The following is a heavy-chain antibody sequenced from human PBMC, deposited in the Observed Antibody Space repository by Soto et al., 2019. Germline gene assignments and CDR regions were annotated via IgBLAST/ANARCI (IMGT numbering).Heavy chain of an antibody. D-gene: IGHD6-13*01. J-gene: IGHJ4*02. V-gene: IGHV3-30-3*01. CDR2: ISYDGSNK. CDR3: ARDLVAAAGTDFDY. CDR1: GFTFSSYA. Sequence: GGSLRLSCAASGFTFSSYAMHWVRQAPGKGLEWVAVISYDGSNKYYADSVKGRFTISRDNSKNTLYLQMNSLRAEDTAVYYCARDLVAAAGTDFDYWGQGTLVTVSS.